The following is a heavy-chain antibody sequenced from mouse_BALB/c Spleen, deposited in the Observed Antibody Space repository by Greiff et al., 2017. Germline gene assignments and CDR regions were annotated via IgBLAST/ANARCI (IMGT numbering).Heavy chain of an antibody. CDR3: ARGYGNHPYY. J-gene: IGHJ4*01. D-gene: IGHD2-10*02. Sequence: VKLMESGAELVRPGSSVKISCKASGYAFSSYWMNWVKQRPGQGLEWIGQIYPGDGDTNYNGKFKGKATLTADKSSSTAYMQLSSLTSEDSAVYFCARGYGNHPYYWGQGTSVTVSS. V-gene: IGHV1-80*01. CDR2: IYPGDGDT. CDR1: GYAFSSYW.